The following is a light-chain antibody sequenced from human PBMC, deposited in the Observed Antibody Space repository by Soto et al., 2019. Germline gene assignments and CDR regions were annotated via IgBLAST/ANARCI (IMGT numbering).Light chain of an antibody. CDR1: QSISSY. Sequence: EIVLTQSPATLSLSPGERATLSCRASQSISSYLAWYQQKPGQAPTLLIYDASTLQSGVPSRFSGSGSGTDFTLTISSLQPADFATYYCQQLNSYPITFGQGTRLEIK. CDR2: DAS. CDR3: QQLNSYPIT. V-gene: IGKV3-11*01. J-gene: IGKJ5*01.